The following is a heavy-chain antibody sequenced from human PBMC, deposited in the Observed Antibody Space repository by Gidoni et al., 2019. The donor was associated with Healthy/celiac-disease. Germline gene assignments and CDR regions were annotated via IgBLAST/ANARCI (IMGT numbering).Heavy chain of an antibody. D-gene: IGHD6-13*01. Sequence: EVQLLESGGGLVQPGGSLRLSCAASGVTLSSSAMSWVRQAPGKGLECVSAISGSGGSTYYADSVKGRFTISRDNSKNTLYLQMNSLRAEDTAVYYCAKDWSSSGFRNWFDPWGQGTLVTVSS. CDR2: ISGSGGST. V-gene: IGHV3-23*01. J-gene: IGHJ5*02. CDR1: GVTLSSSA. CDR3: AKDWSSSGFRNWFDP.